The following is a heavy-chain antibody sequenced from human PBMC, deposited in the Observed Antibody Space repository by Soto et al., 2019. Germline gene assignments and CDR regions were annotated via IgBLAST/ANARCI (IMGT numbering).Heavy chain of an antibody. CDR1: GGTFSSYA. Sequence: QVQLVQSGAEVKKPGSSGKVSCKASGGTFSSYAISWVRQAPGQGLEWMGGIIPIFGTANYAQKFQGRGTITEDESTSTAYMELSSLRSEDTAVYYCARVTTVVTRRGYNWSDPWGQGTLVTVSS. CDR2: IIPIFGTA. D-gene: IGHD4-17*01. V-gene: IGHV1-69*01. CDR3: ARVTTVVTRRGYNWSDP. J-gene: IGHJ5*02.